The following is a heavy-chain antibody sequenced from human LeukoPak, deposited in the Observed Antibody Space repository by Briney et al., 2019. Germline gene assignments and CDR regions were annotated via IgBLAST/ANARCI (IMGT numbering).Heavy chain of an antibody. CDR2: IYYSGST. V-gene: IGHV4-59*01. Sequence: PSETLSLTCTVSGGSISSYYWSWIRQPPGKGLEWIGYIYYSGSTNYNLSLKSRVTISVDTSKNQFSLKLSSVTAADTAVYYCARGFYCSGGSCYSAWAFDYWGQGTLVTVSS. CDR1: GGSISSYY. J-gene: IGHJ4*02. D-gene: IGHD2-15*01. CDR3: ARGFYCSGGSCYSAWAFDY.